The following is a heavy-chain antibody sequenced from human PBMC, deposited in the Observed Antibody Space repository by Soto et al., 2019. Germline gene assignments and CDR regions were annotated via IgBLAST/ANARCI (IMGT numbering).Heavy chain of an antibody. D-gene: IGHD5-12*01. CDR3: AKAGYSGYDWTYYYYGMDV. J-gene: IGHJ6*02. CDR1: GFTFSGYA. Sequence: PGGSLRLSCAASGFTFSGYAMSWVRQAPGKGLEWVSAISGSGGSTYYADSVKGRFTISRDNSKNTLYLQMNSLRAEDTAVYYCAKAGYSGYDWTYYYYGMDVWGQGTTVTVSS. V-gene: IGHV3-23*01. CDR2: ISGSGGST.